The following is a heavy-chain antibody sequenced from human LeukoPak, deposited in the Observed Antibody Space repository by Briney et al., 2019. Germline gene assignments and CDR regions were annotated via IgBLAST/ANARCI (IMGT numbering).Heavy chain of an antibody. Sequence: NPSETLSLTCTVSGGSISSGSYYWSWIRQPAGKGLEWIGRIYTSGSTNYNPSLKSRVTISVDTSKNQFSLKLSSVTAADTAVYYCARDQGSTSAIHYWGQGTLVTVSS. CDR2: IYTSGST. D-gene: IGHD2-2*01. CDR3: ARDQGSTSAIHY. V-gene: IGHV4-61*02. CDR1: GGSISSGSYY. J-gene: IGHJ4*02.